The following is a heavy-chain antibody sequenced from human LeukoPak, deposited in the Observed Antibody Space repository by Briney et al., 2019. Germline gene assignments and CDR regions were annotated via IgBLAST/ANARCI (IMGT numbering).Heavy chain of an antibody. CDR2: INHSGST. CDR1: GGSFSGYY. V-gene: IGHV4-34*01. CDR3: ARRRGYCSSTSCLYYFDY. D-gene: IGHD2-2*03. J-gene: IGHJ4*02. Sequence: SETLSLTCAVYGGSFSGYYWSWIRQPPGKGLEWIGEINHSGSTNYNPSLKSRVTISVDTSKNQFSLKLSSVTAADTAVYYCARRRGYCSSTSCLYYFDYWGQGTLVTVSS.